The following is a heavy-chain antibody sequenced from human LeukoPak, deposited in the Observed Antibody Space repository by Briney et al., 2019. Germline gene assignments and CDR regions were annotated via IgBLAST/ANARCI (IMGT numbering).Heavy chain of an antibody. D-gene: IGHD6-13*01. V-gene: IGHV3-23*01. J-gene: IGHJ4*02. Sequence: GGSLRLSCAASGFTFSRYAMSWVRQAPGKGLDWVSAISGSGDRTYYTDSVKGRFTISRDNSKNTLYLQMNSLRAEDTAVYYCAKEYGSSWDGGFDYWGQGTLVTVSS. CDR2: ISGSGDRT. CDR3: AKEYGSSWDGGFDY. CDR1: GFTFSRYA.